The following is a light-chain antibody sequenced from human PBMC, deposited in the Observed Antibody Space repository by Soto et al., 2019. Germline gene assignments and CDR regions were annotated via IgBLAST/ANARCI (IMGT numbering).Light chain of an antibody. CDR1: QSVGSN. J-gene: IGKJ1*01. CDR2: GAS. Sequence: IVMPPSPATLSVSPGERATLSCRASQSVGSNLAWYQQKPRQAPRLLMYGASTRATGIPARFSGSGSGAEFTLSISSLQSEEFAVYYCQPYNNRPPWTFGQGTKVEIK. V-gene: IGKV3-15*01. CDR3: QPYNNRPPWT.